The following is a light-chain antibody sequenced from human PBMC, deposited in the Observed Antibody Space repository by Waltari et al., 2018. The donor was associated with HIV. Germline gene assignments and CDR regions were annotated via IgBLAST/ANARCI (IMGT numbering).Light chain of an antibody. CDR2: GNI. V-gene: IGLV1-40*01. J-gene: IGLJ2*01. Sequence: QSVLTQPPSVSGAPGQRVTISCTGSNSNLGAGYDVHWYHQLPGTAPKLLIYGNINRPSGVPDRFSGSKSGTSASLAITGLQAEDEADYYCQSYDSSLSGVVFGGGTKLTVL. CDR3: QSYDSSLSGVV. CDR1: NSNLGAGYD.